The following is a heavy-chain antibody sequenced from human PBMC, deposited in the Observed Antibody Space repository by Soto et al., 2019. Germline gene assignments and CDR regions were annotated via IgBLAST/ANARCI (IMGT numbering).Heavy chain of an antibody. Sequence: QMQLVQSGPEVKKPGTSVKVSCKASGFTFTSSAVQWVRQARGQRLEWIGWIVVGSGNTNYAQKFQERVTITRDMSTSTAYMELSSLRSEDTAVYYCAALSSSRHHFDYWGQGTLDTVSS. J-gene: IGHJ4*02. D-gene: IGHD6-13*01. CDR3: AALSSSRHHFDY. CDR2: IVVGSGNT. V-gene: IGHV1-58*01. CDR1: GFTFTSSA.